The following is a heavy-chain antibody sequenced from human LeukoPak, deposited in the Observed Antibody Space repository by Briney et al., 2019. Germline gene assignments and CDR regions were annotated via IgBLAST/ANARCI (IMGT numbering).Heavy chain of an antibody. CDR2: INHSGSA. Sequence: SETLSLTCTVSGDSISNYYWTWIRQPPGKGLEWIGEINHSGSANYNPSLMSRVTISLDTSKNHFSLNLSSVTAADTAVYYCARGQGTVATHWGQGTLVTVSS. J-gene: IGHJ4*02. D-gene: IGHD5-12*01. CDR1: GDSISNYY. V-gene: IGHV4-34*01. CDR3: ARGQGTVATH.